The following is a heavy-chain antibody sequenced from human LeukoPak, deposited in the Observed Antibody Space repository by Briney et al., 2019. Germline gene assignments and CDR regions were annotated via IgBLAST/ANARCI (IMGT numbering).Heavy chain of an antibody. CDR2: ISSSSSTI. Sequence: GSLRLSCAASGFTFSSYSMNWVRQAPGKGLEWVSYISSSSSTIYYADSVKGRFTISRDNAKNSLYLQMNSLRAEDTAVYYCARNKGRYGSGRVHFDPWGQGTLVTVSS. CDR3: ARNKGRYGSGRVHFDP. D-gene: IGHD3-10*01. J-gene: IGHJ5*02. CDR1: GFTFSSYS. V-gene: IGHV3-48*04.